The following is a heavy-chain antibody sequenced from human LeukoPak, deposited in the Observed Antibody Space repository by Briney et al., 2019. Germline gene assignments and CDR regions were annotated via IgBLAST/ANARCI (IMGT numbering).Heavy chain of an antibody. D-gene: IGHD5-24*01. Sequence: GGSLRLSCAASGFTFKDYAMLWVRQAPGKGLEGVVLLSGDGGGTYYADSVKGRFTISRDNSRNSLSLQMNSLRSEDTALYYCAKGEMATIAPGAFDIWGQGTMVTVSS. CDR1: GFTFKDYA. V-gene: IGHV3-43*02. CDR2: LSGDGGGT. J-gene: IGHJ3*02. CDR3: AKGEMATIAPGAFDI.